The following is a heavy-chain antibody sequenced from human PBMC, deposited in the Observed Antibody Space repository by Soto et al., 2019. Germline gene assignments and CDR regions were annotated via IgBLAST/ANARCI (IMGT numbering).Heavy chain of an antibody. CDR2: IYYSGST. D-gene: IGHD2-15*01. V-gene: IGHV4-30-4*01. CDR1: GRSISSVNYY. Sequence: QVQLQESGPGLVKPSQTLSLTCTVSGRSISSVNYYWSWIRQPPGKGLEWIGYIYYSGSTYYNQSLHGRAAMSGDTSKTQFSLTPSSVTAAASALYYCARYGSGYCNAGICYSPFDSWGQGTLVTVSS. CDR3: ARYGSGYCNAGICYSPFDS. J-gene: IGHJ4*02.